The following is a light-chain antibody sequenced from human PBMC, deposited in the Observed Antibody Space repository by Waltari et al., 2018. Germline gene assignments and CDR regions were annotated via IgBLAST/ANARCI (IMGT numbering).Light chain of an antibody. CDR2: EVS. V-gene: IGLV2-23*02. CDR3: CSYANSSTFVV. Sequence: QSALTQPASVSGSPGQSITISCTGNSSDVGSYNLFSCYQQHPGKAPKLMIYEVSKRPSGVSNRFSGSKSGNTASLTISGLQAEDEADYYCCSYANSSTFVVFGGGTKLTVL. CDR1: SSDVGSYNL. J-gene: IGLJ2*01.